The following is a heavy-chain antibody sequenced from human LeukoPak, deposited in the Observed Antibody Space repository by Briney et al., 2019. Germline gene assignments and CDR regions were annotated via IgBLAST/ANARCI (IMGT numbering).Heavy chain of an antibody. J-gene: IGHJ4*02. CDR1: GFTFDDYA. D-gene: IGHD6-13*01. Sequence: PGGSLRLSCAASGFTFDDYAMHWVRQAPGKGLEWVSGISWNSGTIYYADSVEGRFTISRDDAKNSLYLQMHSLRAEDTALYYCAKRSAAGTVGYFDYWGQGTLVTVSS. CDR3: AKRSAAGTVGYFDY. V-gene: IGHV3-9*01. CDR2: ISWNSGTI.